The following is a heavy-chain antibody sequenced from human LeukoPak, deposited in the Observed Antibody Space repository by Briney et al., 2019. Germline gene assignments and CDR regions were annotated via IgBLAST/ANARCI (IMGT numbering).Heavy chain of an antibody. V-gene: IGHV3-23*01. Sequence: GGSLRLSCAASGFTFSSYGMSWVRQAPGEGLEWVSAISGSGGSTYYADSVKGRFTISRDNSKNTLYLQMNSLRAEDTAVYYCAKALRGNFDYWGQGTLVTVSS. D-gene: IGHD3-16*01. J-gene: IGHJ4*02. CDR1: GFTFSSYG. CDR3: AKALRGNFDY. CDR2: ISGSGGST.